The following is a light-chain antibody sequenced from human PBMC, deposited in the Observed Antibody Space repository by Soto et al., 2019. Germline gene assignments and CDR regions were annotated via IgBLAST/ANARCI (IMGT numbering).Light chain of an antibody. CDR3: SSYTSSYTLYV. J-gene: IGLJ1*01. CDR2: EFS. V-gene: IGLV2-14*01. CDR1: SSDVGAYNY. Sequence: QSVLTQPPSASGSPGQSVTISCTGTSSDVGAYNYVSWYQQHPGKAPKLMIYEFSNRPSGVSNRFSGSKSGNTASLTISGLQAEDEADYYCSSYTSSYTLYVFGTGTKVTVL.